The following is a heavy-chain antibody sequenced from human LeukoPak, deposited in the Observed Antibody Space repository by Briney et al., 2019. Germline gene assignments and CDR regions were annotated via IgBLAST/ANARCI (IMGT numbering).Heavy chain of an antibody. Sequence: GGSLRLSCAPSGFTFNSYAMSWVRQAPGKGLEWVSAISGGGGSTYYADSVKGRFTFSRDNAKRTLSMQMNSLRAEDTAIYYCATYRQVLLPFESWGQGTLVTVSS. V-gene: IGHV3-23*01. CDR1: GFTFNSYA. CDR3: ATYRQVLLPFES. CDR2: ISGGGGST. D-gene: IGHD2-8*02. J-gene: IGHJ4*02.